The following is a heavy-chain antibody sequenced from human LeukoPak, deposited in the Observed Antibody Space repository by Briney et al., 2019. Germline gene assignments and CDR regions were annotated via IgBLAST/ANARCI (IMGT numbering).Heavy chain of an antibody. J-gene: IGHJ4*02. CDR3: ARVGSAIYDY. D-gene: IGHD3-3*01. CDR1: GGTFSSYA. V-gene: IGHV1-69*04. CDR2: IVPVLGIA. Sequence: ASVKVSCKASGGTFSSYAISWVRQAHGQGLEWMGRIVPVLGIANYAQKFQGRVTITADKSTNTAYMELSSLRSEDTAVFYCARVGSAIYDYWGQGTLVTVSS.